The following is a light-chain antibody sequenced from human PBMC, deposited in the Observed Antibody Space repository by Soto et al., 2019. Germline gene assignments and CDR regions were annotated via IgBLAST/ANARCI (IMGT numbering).Light chain of an antibody. V-gene: IGLV2-14*03. CDR1: SSDVGAYNY. CDR3: TSYTTSSTGV. J-gene: IGLJ3*02. CDR2: DVN. Sequence: QSVLTQPASVSGSPGQSITISCTGTSSDVGAYNYVSWCQHHPGKAPKLIIYDVNNRPSGVSNRFSGSKSGNTASLTISGLPADDEAYYYCTSYTTSSTGVFGGGTQVTVL.